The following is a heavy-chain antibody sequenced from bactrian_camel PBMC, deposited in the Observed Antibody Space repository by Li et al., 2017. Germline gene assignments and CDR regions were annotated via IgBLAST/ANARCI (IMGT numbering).Heavy chain of an antibody. CDR3: AADSEQWFGCSATSPANYDF. V-gene: IGHV3S53*01. CDR2: IASRGST. CDR1: RDTASIGC. Sequence: HVQLVESGGGSVQAGGSLRLSCAASRDTASIGCMGWFRQAPGKEREGVASIASRGSTNYADSVKGRFTVSQDDAKYTVFLQMNNLKPEDTGVYTCAADSEQWFGCSATSPANYDFWGPGTQVTVS. J-gene: IGHJ4*01. D-gene: IGHD2*01.